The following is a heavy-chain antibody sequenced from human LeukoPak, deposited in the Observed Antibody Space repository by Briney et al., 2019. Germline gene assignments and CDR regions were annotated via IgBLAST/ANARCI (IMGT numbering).Heavy chain of an antibody. CDR3: ASEPPAVTIDSSLDY. Sequence: SVKVSCKASRVTFSSYTISWVRHAPGQGLEWMGRIIPILGIANYAQKFQGRVTITADKSTSTAYMELSSLRSEDKAVYYCASEPPAVTIDSSLDYWGQGTLVTV. J-gene: IGHJ4*02. CDR2: IIPILGIA. V-gene: IGHV1-69*02. CDR1: RVTFSSYT. D-gene: IGHD3-22*01.